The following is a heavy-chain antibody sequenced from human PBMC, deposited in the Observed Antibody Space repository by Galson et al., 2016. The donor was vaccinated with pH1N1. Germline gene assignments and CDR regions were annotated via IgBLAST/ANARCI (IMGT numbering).Heavy chain of an antibody. CDR3: ARGGYCSGGGCYDVFDY. D-gene: IGHD2-15*01. V-gene: IGHV1-8*01. CDR2: MNPXNDNT. Sequence: SVKVSCKASXYTFTDYDINXVRQGTGQGLEWMGXMNPXNDNTGYAQKFQGRVTMTRNTSISTAYMELSSLRSEDTAVYYCARGGYCSGGGCYDVFDYWGQGTLVTVSS. J-gene: IGHJ4*02. CDR1: XYTFTDYD.